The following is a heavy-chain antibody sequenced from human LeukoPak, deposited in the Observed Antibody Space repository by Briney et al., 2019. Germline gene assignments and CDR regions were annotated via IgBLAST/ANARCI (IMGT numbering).Heavy chain of an antibody. CDR3: ARVGLFDWLLYVDY. J-gene: IGHJ4*02. D-gene: IGHD3-9*01. CDR1: GFTFSSYS. CDR2: ISSSSSTT. Sequence: GGSLRLSCAASGFTFSSYSMNWVRQAPGKGLEWVSYISSSSSTTYYADSVKGRFTISRDNAKNSLYLQMNSLRAEDTAVYYCARVGLFDWLLYVDYWGQGTLVTVSS. V-gene: IGHV3-48*01.